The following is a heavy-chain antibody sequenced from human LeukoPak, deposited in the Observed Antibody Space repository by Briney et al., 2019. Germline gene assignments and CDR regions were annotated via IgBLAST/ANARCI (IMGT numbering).Heavy chain of an antibody. CDR2: ISAYNGNT. D-gene: IGHD3-22*01. Sequence: ASVKVSCKASGYTFTNYGISWVRQAPGQGPEWMGWISAYNGNTNYAQKLQGRVTMTTDTSTSTAYMELRSLRSDDTAVYYCARPLRSEVGYYDSSGYYYDWFDPWGQGTLVTVSS. V-gene: IGHV1-18*01. CDR1: GYTFTNYG. J-gene: IGHJ5*02. CDR3: ARPLRSEVGYYDSSGYYYDWFDP.